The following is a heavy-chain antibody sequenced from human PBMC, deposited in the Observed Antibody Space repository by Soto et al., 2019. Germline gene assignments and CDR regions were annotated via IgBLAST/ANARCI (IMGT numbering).Heavy chain of an antibody. CDR3: ASTYDSIGYYLFDY. V-gene: IGHV4-30-4*01. Sequence: TLSLTCTVSGGSISSGDYYWSWIRQPPGKGLEWIGYIYYSGCTYYNPSLKSRVTISVDTSKNQFSLKLSSVTAADTAVYYCASTYDSIGYYLFDYWGQGTLVTVSS. CDR2: IYYSGCT. J-gene: IGHJ4*02. D-gene: IGHD3-22*01. CDR1: GGSISSGDYY.